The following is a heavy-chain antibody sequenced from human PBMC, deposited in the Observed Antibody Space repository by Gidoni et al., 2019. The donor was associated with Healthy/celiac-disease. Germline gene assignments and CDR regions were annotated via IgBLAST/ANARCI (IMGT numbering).Heavy chain of an antibody. Sequence: QVQLVQSGAEVKKPGSSVKVSCKASGGTFSSYAISWVRQAPGQGLEWMGGIIPIFGTANYAQKFQGRVTITADESTSTAYMELSSLRSEDTAVYYCARALAHYYDSSGLTYNWFDPWGQGTLVTVSS. D-gene: IGHD3-22*01. CDR2: IIPIFGTA. CDR1: GGTFSSYA. V-gene: IGHV1-69*01. CDR3: ARALAHYYDSSGLTYNWFDP. J-gene: IGHJ5*02.